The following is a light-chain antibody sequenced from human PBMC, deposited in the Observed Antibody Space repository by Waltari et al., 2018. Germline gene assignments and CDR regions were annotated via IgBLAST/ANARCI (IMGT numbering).Light chain of an antibody. J-gene: IGKJ2*03. V-gene: IGKV3-15*01. CDR3: HQYNNWPRYS. Sequence: IVLTQSPDTLSVSPGERATLSCRASQKISSNLAWYQQKPGQPPRLLIYGASTRATGVPGRFTGSVSGIEFTLTISSLQSEDSAVYYCHQYNNWPRYSFGQGTKLEIK. CDR1: QKISSN. CDR2: GAS.